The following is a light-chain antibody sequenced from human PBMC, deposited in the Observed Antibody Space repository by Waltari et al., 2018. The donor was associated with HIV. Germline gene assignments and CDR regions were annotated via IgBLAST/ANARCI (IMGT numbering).Light chain of an antibody. J-gene: IGLJ3*02. CDR1: SGHSSYA. V-gene: IGLV4-69*01. CDR2: LNSDGSH. CDR3: QTWGTGIHVV. Sequence: QLVLTQSPSASASLGASVKLTCTLSSGHSSYAIAWHQQQPEKAPRYLMRLNSDGSHTKGDGIPDRFSGSSSGAERYLIISSRQSEDEADYYCQTWGTGIHVVFGGGTKLTVL.